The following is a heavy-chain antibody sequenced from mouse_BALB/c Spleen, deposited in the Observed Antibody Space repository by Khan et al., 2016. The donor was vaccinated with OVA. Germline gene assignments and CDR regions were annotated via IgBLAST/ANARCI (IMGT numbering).Heavy chain of an antibody. D-gene: IGHD1-1*01. CDR1: GYSITSDYA. CDR3: ASGRLLLRYPDYFDY. V-gene: IGHV3-2*02. J-gene: IGHJ2*01. Sequence: EVQLQESGPGLLKPSQSLSLTCTVTGYSITSDYAWNWIRQFPGNQLEWMAYISYSGSTTYSPSLRSRISITRDTSKNQFFLQLNSVTTEDTATDYCASGRLLLRYPDYFDYWGQGTTLTVSS. CDR2: ISYSGST.